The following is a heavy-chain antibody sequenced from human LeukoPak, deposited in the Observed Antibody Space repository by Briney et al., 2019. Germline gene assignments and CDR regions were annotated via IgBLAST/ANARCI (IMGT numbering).Heavy chain of an antibody. CDR3: ARDHLAAAGSGG. CDR1: GYTFTGYY. D-gene: IGHD6-13*01. J-gene: IGHJ4*02. CDR2: INPNNGGA. V-gene: IGHV1-2*06. Sequence: GASVRVSCTASGYTFTGYYIHWVRQAPGQGLEWMGRINPNNGGADHAQKFQGTVTMTRDTSINTAYMELSRLRSDDTAVYYCARDHLAAAGSGGWGQGTLVTVSS.